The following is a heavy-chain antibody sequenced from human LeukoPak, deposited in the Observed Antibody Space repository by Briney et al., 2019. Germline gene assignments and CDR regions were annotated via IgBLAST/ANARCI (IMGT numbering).Heavy chain of an antibody. CDR2: INPSGGST. Sequence: ASVKVSCKASGYTFTSYYMHWVRQAPGQGLEWMGIINPSGGSTSYAQKFQGRVTMTRDTSTSTVYMELSSLRSEDTAVYYCARDGGDSSGYYYSAAYWGQGTLVTVSS. D-gene: IGHD3-22*01. J-gene: IGHJ4*02. CDR3: ARDGGDSSGYYYSAAY. CDR1: GYTFTSYY. V-gene: IGHV1-46*01.